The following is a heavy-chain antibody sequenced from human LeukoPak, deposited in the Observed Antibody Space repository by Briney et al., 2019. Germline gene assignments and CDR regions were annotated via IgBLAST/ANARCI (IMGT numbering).Heavy chain of an antibody. CDR3: ASVGLMVHALDI. CDR1: GFTFSDYY. D-gene: IGHD3-10*01. CDR2: ISSSGSTK. V-gene: IGHV3-11*01. J-gene: IGHJ3*02. Sequence: GGSLRLSCAASGFTFSDYYMNWIRQAPGKGLEWVSYISSSGSTKYYADSVKGRFTICRENAKNSMYLQMNSLRAENTSVYYCASVGLMVHALDIWGQGTMVTVSS.